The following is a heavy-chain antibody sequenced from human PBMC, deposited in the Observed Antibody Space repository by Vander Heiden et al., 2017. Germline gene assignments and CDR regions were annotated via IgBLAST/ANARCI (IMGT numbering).Heavy chain of an antibody. Sequence: EVQLLESGGGLVQPGGSLRLSCAASGFTFSSYAMRWVRQAPGKGLEWVSSISNGGAGTYYADSVKGRFTISRDNSKNTLFLQMNSLRAEDTAVYYCAKSLGSSAYSPSFDYWGQGTLVTVSS. CDR3: AKSLGSSAYSPSFDY. CDR2: ISNGGAGT. CDR1: GFTFSSYA. D-gene: IGHD3-16*01. J-gene: IGHJ4*02. V-gene: IGHV3-23*01.